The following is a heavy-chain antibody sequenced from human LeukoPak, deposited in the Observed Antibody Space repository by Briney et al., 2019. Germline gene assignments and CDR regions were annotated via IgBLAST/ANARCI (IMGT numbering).Heavy chain of an antibody. CDR3: ASRVYD. Sequence: GGSLRLSCAASGFTLSSYAMSWVRQAPGKGLEWVAVISYDGSSKYYADSVKGRFTISRDNSKNTLYLQMNSLRAEDTAVYYCASRVYDWGQGTLVTVSS. CDR2: ISYDGSSK. V-gene: IGHV3-30*04. CDR1: GFTLSSYA. D-gene: IGHD6-6*01. J-gene: IGHJ4*02.